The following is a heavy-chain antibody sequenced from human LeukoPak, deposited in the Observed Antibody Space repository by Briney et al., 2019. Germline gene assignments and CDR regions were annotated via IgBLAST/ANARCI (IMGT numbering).Heavy chain of an antibody. Sequence: SETLSLTCTVSGGPISSSSYYWGWIRQPPGKGLEWIGSIYYSGNTYYNPTLKSRVIISVDTSKNQFSLKLSSVIAADTAVYYCARESRTVVPDFDYWGQGTLVTVSS. V-gene: IGHV4-39*07. CDR1: GGPISSSSYY. D-gene: IGHD2-2*01. CDR2: IYYSGNT. CDR3: ARESRTVVPDFDY. J-gene: IGHJ4*02.